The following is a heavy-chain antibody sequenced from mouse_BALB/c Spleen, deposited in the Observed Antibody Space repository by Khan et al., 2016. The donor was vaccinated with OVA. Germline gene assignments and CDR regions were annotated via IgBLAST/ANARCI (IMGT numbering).Heavy chain of an antibody. CDR1: GYTFSSYW. V-gene: IGHV1-9*01. J-gene: IGHJ3*01. Sequence: QVQLQQSGAELMKPGASVKISCKANGYTFSSYWIEWVKKRPGHGLEWIGENLPGSGSTNYNEQFKAKAKFTADTSSSTAYMQLNSLTSEDSAVYYCARSRLCFVYWGQGALVTVSA. CDR3: ARSRLCFVY. CDR2: NLPGSGST. D-gene: IGHD1-1*01.